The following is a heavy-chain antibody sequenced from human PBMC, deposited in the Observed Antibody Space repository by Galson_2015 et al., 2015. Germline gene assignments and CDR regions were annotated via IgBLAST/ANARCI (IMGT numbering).Heavy chain of an antibody. D-gene: IGHD4-17*01. CDR3: ARDKDYGFDY. CDR2: IRSSPSAI. V-gene: IGHV3-48*02. J-gene: IGHJ4*02. Sequence: SLRLSCAASGFTFSSYSMNWVRQTPGKGLEWVSYIRSSPSAISYTDSVKGRFTISRDNAKNSLYLQMNSLRDEDTAVYYCARDKDYGFDYWGQGTLVTVSS. CDR1: GFTFSSYS.